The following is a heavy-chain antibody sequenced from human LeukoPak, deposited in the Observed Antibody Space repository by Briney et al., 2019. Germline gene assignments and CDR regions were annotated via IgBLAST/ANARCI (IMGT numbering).Heavy chain of an antibody. CDR2: ITSTSNYI. V-gene: IGHV3-21*01. J-gene: IGHJ4*02. Sequence: GGSLRLSCAASGFTFSTYSMNWVRQAPGKGLEWVSSITSTSNYIYYADSLKGRFTISRDNANNSLYLQMNSLTDEDTPGYYLPRDGTHCSSSTCYLDYWGQGTLVTVSS. CDR3: PRDGTHCSSSTCYLDY. CDR1: GFTFSTYS. D-gene: IGHD2-2*01.